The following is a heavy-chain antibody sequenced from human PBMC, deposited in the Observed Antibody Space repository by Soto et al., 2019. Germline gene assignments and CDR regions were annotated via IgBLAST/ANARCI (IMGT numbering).Heavy chain of an antibody. CDR3: AQTTGWPGFDY. CDR1: GASIRNFY. Sequence: QVHLQESGPGLVKPSETMSLTCTASGASIRNFYWNWVRQFPGKGLEWIGHIYNGERTNDTPSLKSRVTIAVDASKNQFSLELSSVTVADTAVYYCAQTTGWPGFDYWGQGTLVAVSS. D-gene: IGHD6-19*01. J-gene: IGHJ4*02. V-gene: IGHV4-59*01. CDR2: IYNGERT.